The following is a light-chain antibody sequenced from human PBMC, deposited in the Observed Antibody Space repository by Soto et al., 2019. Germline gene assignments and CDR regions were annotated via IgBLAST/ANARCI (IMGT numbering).Light chain of an antibody. V-gene: IGKV4-1*01. CDR1: KSVLFASKNY. Sequence: DIVMTQSPDSLAVSLGERATINCKSSKSVLFASKNYLAWYQQKPGQAPRLLIYRASTRESGVPDRFSGSGSGTDFTLIISSLQAEDVAVYFCQQYHSPPLTFGQGTQVEIK. CDR3: QQYHSPPLT. CDR2: RAS. J-gene: IGKJ1*01.